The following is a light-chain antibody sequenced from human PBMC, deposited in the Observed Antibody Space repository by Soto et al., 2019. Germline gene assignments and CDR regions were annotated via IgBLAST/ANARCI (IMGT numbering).Light chain of an antibody. CDR1: QSVSGSY. Sequence: EIVLTQSPGTLSLSPGERATLSCRASQSVSGSYLAWYQQKPGQAPRLLIYGASSRATGIPDRFSGSGSGTDFTLTVSRLEPEDFAVYYCQQYGSSPITFGQGTRLEN. J-gene: IGKJ5*01. CDR2: GAS. CDR3: QQYGSSPIT. V-gene: IGKV3-20*01.